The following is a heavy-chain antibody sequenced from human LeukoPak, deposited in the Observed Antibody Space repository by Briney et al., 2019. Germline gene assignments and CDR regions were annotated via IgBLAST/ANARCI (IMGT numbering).Heavy chain of an antibody. V-gene: IGHV3-21*01. CDR1: GFTFSSYA. CDR2: ISSSSSYI. CDR3: ATLYYDSSRDWFDP. J-gene: IGHJ5*02. D-gene: IGHD3-22*01. Sequence: GGSLRLSCAASGFTFSSYAMSWVRQAPGKGLEWVSSISSSSSYIYYADSVKGRFTISRDNAKNSLYLQMNSLRAEDTAVYYCATLYYDSSRDWFDPWGQGTLVTVSS.